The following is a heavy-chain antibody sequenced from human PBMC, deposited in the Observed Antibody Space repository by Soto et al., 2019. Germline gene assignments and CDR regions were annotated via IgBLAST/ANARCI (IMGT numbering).Heavy chain of an antibody. CDR2: ISYDGSNK. J-gene: IGHJ6*02. Sequence: QVQLVESGGGVVQPGRSLRLSCAASGFTFSSYAMHWVRQAPGKGLEWVAVISYDGSNKYYADSVKGRFTISRDNSKNQXXLQKNSLRAKDTAVYYSARDRGRVYDTYYSYGLDVWGLGTTVSVSS. V-gene: IGHV3-30-3*01. D-gene: IGHD3-22*01. CDR3: ARDRGRVYDTYYSYGLDV. CDR1: GFTFSSYA.